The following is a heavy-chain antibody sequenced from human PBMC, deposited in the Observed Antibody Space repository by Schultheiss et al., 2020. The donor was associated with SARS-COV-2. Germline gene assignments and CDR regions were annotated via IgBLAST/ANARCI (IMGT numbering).Heavy chain of an antibody. D-gene: IGHD1-20*01. J-gene: IGHJ3*02. Sequence: ASVKVSCKTSGYTFTSYYMHWVRQAPGQGLEWMGWINPNSGGTNYAQKFQGWVTMTRDTSISTAYMELSRLRSYDTAVYYCARDRGSNWNHNAFDIWGQGTMVTVSS. CDR1: GYTFTSYY. CDR2: INPNSGGT. V-gene: IGHV1-2*04. CDR3: ARDRGSNWNHNAFDI.